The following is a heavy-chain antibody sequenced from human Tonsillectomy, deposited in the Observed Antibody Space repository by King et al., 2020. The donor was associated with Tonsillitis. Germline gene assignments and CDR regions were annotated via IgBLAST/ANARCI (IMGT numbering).Heavy chain of an antibody. CDR1: GGTFSSYA. Sequence: VQLVESGAEVKKPGSSVKVSCKASGGTFSSYAISWVRQAPGQGLEWMGGIIPIFGTTNYTQKFQGRVTITADESTSTAYLELSSLRSEDTAVYYCARAAGYCRSTTCYHYCGLAVWGPGTTVTVSS. J-gene: IGHJ6*02. CDR2: IIPIFGTT. D-gene: IGHD2-2*03. V-gene: IGHV1-69*01. CDR3: ARAAGYCRSTTCYHYCGLAV.